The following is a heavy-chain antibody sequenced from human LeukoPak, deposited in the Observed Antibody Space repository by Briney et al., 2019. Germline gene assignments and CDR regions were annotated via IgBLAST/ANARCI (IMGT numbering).Heavy chain of an antibody. CDR2: INPNSGGT. CDR1: GYTFTSYY. J-gene: IGHJ3*02. V-gene: IGHV1-2*02. D-gene: IGHD3-3*01. Sequence: ASVKVSCKASGYTFTSYYMHWVRQAPGQGLEWMGWINPNSGGTNYAQKFQGRVTMTRDTSISTAYMELSRLRSDDTAVYYCARDTYYDFWSGFSGDFDIWGQGTMVTVSS. CDR3: ARDTYYDFWSGFSGDFDI.